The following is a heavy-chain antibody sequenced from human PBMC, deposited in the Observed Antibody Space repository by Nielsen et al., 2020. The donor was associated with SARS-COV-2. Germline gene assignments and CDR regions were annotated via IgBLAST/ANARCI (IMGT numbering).Heavy chain of an antibody. CDR3: ASGSLFGESLGYNGMDV. J-gene: IGHJ6*02. CDR1: GYTFTSYG. D-gene: IGHD3-10*02. V-gene: IGHV1-18*01. Sequence: ASVKVSCKASGYTFTSYGISWVRQAPGQGLEWMGWISAYNGNTNYAQKLQGRVTMTTDTSTSTAYMELRSLRSDDTAVYYCASGSLFGESLGYNGMDVWGQGTTVTVSS. CDR2: ISAYNGNT.